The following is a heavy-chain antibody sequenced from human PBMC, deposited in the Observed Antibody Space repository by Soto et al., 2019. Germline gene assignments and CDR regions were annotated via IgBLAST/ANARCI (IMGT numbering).Heavy chain of an antibody. CDR1: AFTFRTYA. Sequence: GRSLRLSCVASAFTFRTYAKISVRQAPGERLEWVSGIVGGGTIICYADSVKGRFTISRDDSNNVLYLQMHSLRAEDTAVYYCAKDRQPDGRWPFDHWGKGTLVTVSS. V-gene: IGHV3-23*03. D-gene: IGHD2-8*01. CDR3: AKDRQPDGRWPFDH. J-gene: IGHJ4*02. CDR2: IVGGGTII.